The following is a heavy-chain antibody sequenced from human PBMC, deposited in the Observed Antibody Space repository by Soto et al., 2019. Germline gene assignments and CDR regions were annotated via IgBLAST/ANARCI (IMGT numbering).Heavy chain of an antibody. V-gene: IGHV4-59*01. CDR3: ARGYRYCSGGSCYSGYYYYYMDV. J-gene: IGHJ6*03. CDR2: IYYSGST. Sequence: SETLSLTWTVSGGSISSYDWSWIRQPPGKGLEWIGYIYYSGSTNYNPSLKSRVTISVDTSKNQFSLKLSSVTAADTAVYYCARGYRYCSGGSCYSGYYYYYMDVWGKGTTVTVSS. D-gene: IGHD2-15*01. CDR1: GGSISSYD.